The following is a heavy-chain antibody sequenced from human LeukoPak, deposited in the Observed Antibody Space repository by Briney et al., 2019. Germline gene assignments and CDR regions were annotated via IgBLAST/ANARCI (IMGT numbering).Heavy chain of an antibody. CDR2: IDQRGGRN. J-gene: IGHJ3*02. CDR3: ARDVEGGTFDI. V-gene: IGHV3-7*05. D-gene: IGHD3-16*01. CDR1: GFTFSRFW. Sequence: GGSLRLSCAASGFTFSRFWMNWVHQAPGRGLEWVANIDQRGGRNNYVDSVKGRFTISRDNAKNSLFLEMSSLRADDTAVYFCARDVEGGTFDIWGQGTTVTVSS.